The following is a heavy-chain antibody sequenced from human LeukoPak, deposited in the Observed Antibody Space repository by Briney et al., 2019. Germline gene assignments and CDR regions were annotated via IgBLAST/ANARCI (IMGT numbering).Heavy chain of an antibody. V-gene: IGHV4-59*11. CDR1: GGSINSHY. D-gene: IGHD6-25*01. Sequence: PSETLSLTCTVSGGSINSHYWSWIRKPPGKGLECIGYIYYSGSTKYNPSLNSRATISLDTSKNQFFLKLTSVTAADTAVYYWARDGDSGGWFDSWGQGALVTVSS. J-gene: IGHJ5*01. CDR3: ARDGDSGGWFDS. CDR2: IYYSGST.